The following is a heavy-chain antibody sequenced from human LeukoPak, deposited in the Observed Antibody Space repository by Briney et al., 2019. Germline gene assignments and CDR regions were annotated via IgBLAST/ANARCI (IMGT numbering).Heavy chain of an antibody. CDR2: ISGSGDTR. D-gene: IGHD3-10*01. V-gene: IGHV3-23*01. CDR3: AIRPGSL. J-gene: IGHJ4*02. Sequence: GGSLRLSCEASGFTFIKYAMSWVRQAPGKGLEWVSGISGSGDTRNYADSVKGRFTVSRDNSKNTVYLHMNTLRVEDTAVYYCAIRPGSLWGQGTRVTASS. CDR1: GFTFIKYA.